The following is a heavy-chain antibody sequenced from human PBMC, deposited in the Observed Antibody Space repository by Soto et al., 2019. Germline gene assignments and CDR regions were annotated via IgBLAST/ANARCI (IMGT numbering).Heavy chain of an antibody. J-gene: IGHJ6*03. CDR1: GYTLTELS. D-gene: IGHD6-19*01. V-gene: IGHV1-24*01. CDR3: ATGRLAVAPYYYYVDV. CDR2: FDPEDGET. Sequence: QVQLVQSGAEVKKPGASVKVSCKVSGYTLTELSMHWVRQAPGKGLELMGGFDPEDGETIYAQKFQGRVTMTEDTCTDTADMELSSLRSEDTAVYYCATGRLAVAPYYYYVDVWGKGTTVTVSS.